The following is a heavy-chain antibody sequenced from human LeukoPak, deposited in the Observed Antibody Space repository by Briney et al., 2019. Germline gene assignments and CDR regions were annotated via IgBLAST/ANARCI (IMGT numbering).Heavy chain of an antibody. CDR2: IKYDGSEK. D-gene: IGHD3-16*01. Sequence: PGGSLRLSCAASGFTFSGFWMSWVRQAPTKGLEGGANIKYDGSEKRYVDSVKGRFTVSRDNANNSLYLQMNSLRAEDTAVYYCVRGGGSFDSWGQGTLVTVSS. CDR1: GFTFSGFW. CDR3: VRGGGSFDS. V-gene: IGHV3-7*04. J-gene: IGHJ4*02.